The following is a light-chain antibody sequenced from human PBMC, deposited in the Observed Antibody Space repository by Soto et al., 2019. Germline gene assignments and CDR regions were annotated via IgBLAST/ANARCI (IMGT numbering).Light chain of an antibody. V-gene: IGKV1-9*01. Sequence: IQLTQSPSSLSASVGDRVIITCRASEGIVNYLAWYQHRPGKAPKLLIYGASTLQDGVPSRFNGSGSGTDFTLTISNLQPEDFATYHCQQLFRYPFAFGQGTRLEMK. J-gene: IGKJ5*01. CDR1: EGIVNY. CDR2: GAS. CDR3: QQLFRYPFA.